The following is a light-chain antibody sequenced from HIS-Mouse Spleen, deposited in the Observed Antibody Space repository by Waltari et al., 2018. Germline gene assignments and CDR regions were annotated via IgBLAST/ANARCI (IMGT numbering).Light chain of an antibody. V-gene: IGLV2-18*02. CDR1: SSDVGSYNR. CDR3: SSYTSSSTV. Sequence: QSALTQPPSVSGSPGQSVTISCTGTSSDVGSYNRVSWYQQPPGTAPKLMIDEVSNRPSVVPVRLSWSKSGNTSSLTISWLQAEDEADYYCSSYTSSSTVFGTGTKVTVL. CDR2: EVS. J-gene: IGLJ1*01.